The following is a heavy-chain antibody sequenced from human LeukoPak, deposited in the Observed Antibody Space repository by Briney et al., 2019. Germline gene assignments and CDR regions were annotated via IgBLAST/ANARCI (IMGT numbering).Heavy chain of an antibody. Sequence: SVKVSCKASGGTFSSYAISWVRQAPGQGLEWMGRIIPILGIANYAQKFQGRVTITADKSTSTAYMELSSLRSEDTAVYYCARDPQRSVVVPAAIRSGMDVWGQGTTVTVSS. CDR1: GGTFSSYA. CDR2: IIPILGIA. J-gene: IGHJ6*02. D-gene: IGHD2-2*01. V-gene: IGHV1-69*04. CDR3: ARDPQRSVVVPAAIRSGMDV.